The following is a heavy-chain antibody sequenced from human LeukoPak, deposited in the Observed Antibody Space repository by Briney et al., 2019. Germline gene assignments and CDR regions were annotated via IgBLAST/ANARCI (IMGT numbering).Heavy chain of an antibody. D-gene: IGHD1-26*01. V-gene: IGHV3-7*01. CDR2: IRYDGIDK. Sequence: GGSLRLSCAASGFIFTDYWMNWVRQAPGKGLEWVAMIRYDGIDKQYLDSVKGRFTISRDNAKNSLYLDMNSLRAEDTAMYYCARETGAPLSYFDYWGQGTLVTVSS. CDR3: ARETGAPLSYFDY. J-gene: IGHJ4*02. CDR1: GFIFTDYW.